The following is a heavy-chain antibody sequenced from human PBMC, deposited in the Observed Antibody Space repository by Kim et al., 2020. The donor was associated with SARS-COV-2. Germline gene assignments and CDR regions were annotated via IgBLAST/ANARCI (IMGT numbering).Heavy chain of an antibody. V-gene: IGHV3-23*01. D-gene: IGHD6-13*01. J-gene: IGHJ1*01. CDR2: ISGSADNT. CDR3: ATWNANSWYQYFQH. CDR1: GFTFSSQA. Sequence: GGSLRLSCAASGFTFSSQAMSWVRQAPGKGLEWVSDISGSADNTHYVESVKGRFTISRDNSKNTLYLRMNSLRAEDTALYYCATWNANSWYQYFQHWGQGALVTVSS.